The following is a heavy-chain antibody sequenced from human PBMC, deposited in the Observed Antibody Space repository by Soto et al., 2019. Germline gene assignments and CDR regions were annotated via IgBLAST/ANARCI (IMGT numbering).Heavy chain of an antibody. Sequence: PGGSLRLSCAASGFPFDDYAMHWVRQAPGKGLEWVSGISWNSGSIGYADSVKGRFTISRDNAKNSLYLQMNSLRAEDTALYYCAKDRVYSGYDWGGFDYWGQGTLVTVS. J-gene: IGHJ4*02. CDR2: ISWNSGSI. CDR1: GFPFDDYA. D-gene: IGHD5-12*01. V-gene: IGHV3-9*01. CDR3: AKDRVYSGYDWGGFDY.